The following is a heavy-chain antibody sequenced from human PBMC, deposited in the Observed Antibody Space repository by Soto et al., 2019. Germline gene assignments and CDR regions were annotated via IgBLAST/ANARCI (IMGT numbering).Heavy chain of an antibody. CDR3: ARGHQDKFGDHESAFDP. V-gene: IGHV1-69*13. CDR2: IIPIFGTA. Sequence: GASVKVSCKASGGTFSSYAISWVRQAPGQGLEWMGGIIPIFGTANYAQKFQGRVTITADESTSTAYMELSSLRSEDTAVYYCARGHQDKFGDHESAFDPWGQGTLVTVSS. J-gene: IGHJ5*02. CDR1: GGTFSSYA. D-gene: IGHD3-10*01.